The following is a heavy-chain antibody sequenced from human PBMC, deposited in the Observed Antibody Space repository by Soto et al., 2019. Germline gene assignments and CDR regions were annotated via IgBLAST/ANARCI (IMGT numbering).Heavy chain of an antibody. V-gene: IGHV2-5*02. J-gene: IGHJ4*02. Sequence: QITLKESGPTLVKPTQTLTLTCTFSGFSLSTSGVGVGWIRQPPGKALEWLALIYWDDDKRYSPSLKSRLTIATDTSKNQVVLTMTNMDPVDTATYYWAHLDYGDPFDYWGQGTLVTVSS. D-gene: IGHD4-17*01. CDR1: GFSLSTSGVG. CDR2: IYWDDDK. CDR3: AHLDYGDPFDY.